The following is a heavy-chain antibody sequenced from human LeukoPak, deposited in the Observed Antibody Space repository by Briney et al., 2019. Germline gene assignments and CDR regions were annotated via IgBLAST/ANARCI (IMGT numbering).Heavy chain of an antibody. CDR2: INYRGRT. CDR1: GGSISSYY. V-gene: IGHV4-59*01. Sequence: SETLSLTCTVSGGSISSYYWSWIRQAPGKGLEWIGYINYRGRTNYNPSLKSRVTISVDTSKNQFSLKLSSVTAADTAVYYCAASGYSAHRGDYWGQGTLVTVSS. D-gene: IGHD5-12*01. J-gene: IGHJ4*02. CDR3: AASGYSAHRGDY.